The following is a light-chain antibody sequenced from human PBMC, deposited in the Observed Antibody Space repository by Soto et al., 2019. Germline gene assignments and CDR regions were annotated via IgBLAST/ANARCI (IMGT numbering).Light chain of an antibody. J-gene: IGKJ4*01. CDR1: QGIRSW. CDR3: QRANCFSRG. Sequence: DIQMTQSPSSVSAFVGDRVTITCRTSQGIRSWLAWYQKKPGKAPKLLIYDASTLQSGVPSRFIGGGSGTDSTVNGGSLQREHFAAGCCQRANCFSRGFXGGTKADIK. V-gene: IGKV1-12*01. CDR2: DAS.